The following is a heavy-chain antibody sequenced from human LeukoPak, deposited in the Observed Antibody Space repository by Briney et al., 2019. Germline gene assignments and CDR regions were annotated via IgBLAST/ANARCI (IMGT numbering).Heavy chain of an antibody. CDR3: ATGAEYFQH. CDR2: ISYDGSNK. Sequence: QPGRSLRLSCAASGFTFSSYGMHRVRQAPGKGLEWVAVISYDGSNKYYADSVKGRFTISRDNSKNTLYLQMNSLRAEDTAVYYCATGAEYFQHWGQGTLVTVSS. CDR1: GFTFSSYG. J-gene: IGHJ1*01. V-gene: IGHV3-30*03.